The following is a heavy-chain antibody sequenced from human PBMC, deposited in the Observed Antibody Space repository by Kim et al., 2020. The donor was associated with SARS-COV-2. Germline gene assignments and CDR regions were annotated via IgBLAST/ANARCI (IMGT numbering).Heavy chain of an antibody. CDR3: ARDFSSGYYVSDAFDI. CDR1: GFTFSSYS. J-gene: IGHJ3*02. V-gene: IGHV3-21*01. CDR2: ISSSSSYI. Sequence: GGSLRLSCAASGFTFSSYSMNWVRQAPGKGLEWVSSISSSSSYIYYADSVKGRFTISRDNAKNSLYLQMNSLRAEDTAVYYCARDFSSGYYVSDAFDIWGQGTMVTVSS. D-gene: IGHD3-22*01.